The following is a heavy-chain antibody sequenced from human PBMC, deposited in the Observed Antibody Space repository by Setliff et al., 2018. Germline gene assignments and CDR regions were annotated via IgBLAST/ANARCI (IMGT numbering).Heavy chain of an antibody. D-gene: IGHD2-8*01. V-gene: IGHV3-11*04. CDR3: ARDGVMYGMDV. Sequence: GSLRLSCAASGFRFSDLYMSWVRQVPGKGLEWLSKISGDRSTFYTDSVKGRFTISRDNAKNSLYLQMNSLRAEDTAVYYCARDGVMYGMDVWGQGTTVTVSS. CDR2: ISGDRST. J-gene: IGHJ6*02. CDR1: GFRFSDLY.